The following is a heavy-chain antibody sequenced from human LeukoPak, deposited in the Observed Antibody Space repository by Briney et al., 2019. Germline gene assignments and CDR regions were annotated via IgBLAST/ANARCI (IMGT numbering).Heavy chain of an antibody. Sequence: PSETLSLTCTVSGGSISSYYWSWIRQPPGKGLEWIGEINHSGSTNYNPSLKSRVTISVDTSKNQFSLKLSSVTAADTAVYYCAREQSTSSGYFPDYWGQGALVTVSS. J-gene: IGHJ4*02. V-gene: IGHV4-34*01. CDR1: GGSISSYY. D-gene: IGHD3-22*01. CDR2: INHSGST. CDR3: AREQSTSSGYFPDY.